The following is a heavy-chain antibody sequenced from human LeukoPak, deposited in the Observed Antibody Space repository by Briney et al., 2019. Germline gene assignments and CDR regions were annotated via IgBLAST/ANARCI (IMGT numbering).Heavy chain of an antibody. V-gene: IGHV3-11*04. J-gene: IGHJ6*03. CDR3: AKANLKQWLVRGYYYMDV. D-gene: IGHD6-19*01. CDR2: ISSSGSTI. CDR1: GFTFSDYY. Sequence: KAGGSLRLSCAASGFTFSDYYMSWIRQAPGKGLEWVSYISSSGSTIYYADSVKGRFTISRDNSKNTLYLQMNSLRAEDTAVYYCAKANLKQWLVRGYYYMDVWGKGTTVTVSS.